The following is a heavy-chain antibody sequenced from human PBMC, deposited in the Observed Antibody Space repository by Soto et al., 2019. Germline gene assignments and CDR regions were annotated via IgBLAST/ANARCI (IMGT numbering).Heavy chain of an antibody. D-gene: IGHD2-21*01. V-gene: IGHV3-7*01. CDR3: TRNQVKADY. J-gene: IGHJ4*02. CDR2: IKQDGSAK. CDR1: GFTFSDLW. Sequence: EVQLVESGGGLVQPGGSLRLSCAASGFTFSDLWMSWVRQAPGKGLEWVANIKQDGSAKNYVDSVKGRFTISRDNAKSSLYLQMNSLRVEDTAVYYCTRNQVKADYWGQETLVTVSS.